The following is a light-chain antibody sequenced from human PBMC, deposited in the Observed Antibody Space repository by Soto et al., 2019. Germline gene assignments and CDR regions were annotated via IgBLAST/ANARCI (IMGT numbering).Light chain of an antibody. J-gene: IGLJ1*01. CDR3: QSYDSSLSGYV. V-gene: IGLV1-40*01. CDR1: SSNIGAGYD. Sequence: QSVLTQPPSVSGAPGQRVTISCTGSSSNIGAGYDVHWYQQIPGTAPKLLIYGNSNRPSGVPDRFTDSKSGTSASLAITGLQAEDEADYYCQSYDSSLSGYVFGTGTKLTVL. CDR2: GNS.